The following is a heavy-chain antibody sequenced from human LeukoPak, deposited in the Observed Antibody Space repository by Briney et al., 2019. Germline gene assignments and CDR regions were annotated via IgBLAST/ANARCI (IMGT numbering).Heavy chain of an antibody. Sequence: GGSLSLSCAASGFTVSSNYMSWVRQAPGKGLEWVSVIYSGGSTYYADSVKGRFTISRDNSKNTLYLQMNSLRAEDTAVYYCARADYSSGWGYFDYWGQGTLVTVSS. CDR2: IYSGGST. D-gene: IGHD6-19*01. V-gene: IGHV3-53*01. CDR1: GFTVSSNY. J-gene: IGHJ4*02. CDR3: ARADYSSGWGYFDY.